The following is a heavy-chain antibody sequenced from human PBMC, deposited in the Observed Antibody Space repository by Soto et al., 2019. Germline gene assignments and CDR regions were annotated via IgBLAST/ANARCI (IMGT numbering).Heavy chain of an antibody. V-gene: IGHV3-48*02. Sequence: PGGSLRLSCAASGFTFRGYSRHWVRQAPGKGLEWLSYINSTSNNIFYADSVKGRFTISTDIAKNSLYLQMNSLRDEDTAVYYCARDRDYAFDYWGLGTLVTVSS. D-gene: IGHD4-17*01. CDR2: INSTSNNI. CDR1: GFTFRGYS. CDR3: ARDRDYAFDY. J-gene: IGHJ4*02.